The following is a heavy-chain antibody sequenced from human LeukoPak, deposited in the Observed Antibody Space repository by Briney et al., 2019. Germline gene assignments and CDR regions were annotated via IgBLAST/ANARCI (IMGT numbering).Heavy chain of an antibody. J-gene: IGHJ4*02. V-gene: IGHV1-69-2*01. Sequence: ASVKISCKVSGYTFTDYYMHWVQQAPGKGLEWMGLVDPEDGETIYAEKFQGRVTITADTSTDTAYRELSSLRSEDAAVYYCATDVGGVRLGELYCWGQGTLVTVSS. CDR3: ATDVGGVRLGELYC. CDR2: VDPEDGET. D-gene: IGHD3-16*01. CDR1: GYTFTDYY.